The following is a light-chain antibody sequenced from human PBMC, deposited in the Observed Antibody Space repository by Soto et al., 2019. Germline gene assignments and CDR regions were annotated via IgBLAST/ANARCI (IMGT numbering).Light chain of an antibody. J-gene: IGKJ1*01. CDR1: QNVTSR. CDR3: QQYDTWWT. Sequence: EIVVTQSPATLSVSPGERVTLSCTASQNVTSRIAWYQQKPGQTPRLLIYDASTRAAGIPDRFNGGGSGTEFTLTISSRQSEGFALYFCQQYDTWWTFGQGTRVQI. V-gene: IGKV3-15*01. CDR2: DAS.